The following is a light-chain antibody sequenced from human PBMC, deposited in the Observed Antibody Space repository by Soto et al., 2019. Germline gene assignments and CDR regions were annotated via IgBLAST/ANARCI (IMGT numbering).Light chain of an antibody. CDR3: QQLNTYPLT. CDR1: QCISSY. V-gene: IGKV1-9*01. Sequence: DIQLTQSPCFLSASVGNRFTSTCLASQCISSYLAWYQQKPGKAPKLLIYAASTLQSGVPSRFSGSESGTEFTLTISSLQPEDFATYYCQQLNTYPLTFGGGTKVDIK. J-gene: IGKJ4*01. CDR2: AAS.